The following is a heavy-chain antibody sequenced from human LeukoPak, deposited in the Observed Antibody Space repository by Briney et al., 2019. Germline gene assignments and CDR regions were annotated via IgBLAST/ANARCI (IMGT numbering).Heavy chain of an antibody. CDR2: INHSGST. CDR1: GGSISSGSYY. D-gene: IGHD6-13*01. V-gene: IGHV4-39*07. Sequence: SETLSLTCTVSGGSISSGSYYWSWIRQPPGKGLEWIGEINHSGSTNYNPSLKSRVTISVDTSKNQFSLKLSSVTAADTAVYYCARGRYSSSWTRVTYYYYYMDVWGKGTTVTVSS. J-gene: IGHJ6*03. CDR3: ARGRYSSSWTRVTYYYYYMDV.